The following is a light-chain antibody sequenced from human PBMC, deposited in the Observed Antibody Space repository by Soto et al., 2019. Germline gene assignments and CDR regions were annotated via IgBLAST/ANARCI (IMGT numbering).Light chain of an antibody. CDR2: DSS. V-gene: IGKV3D-20*01. J-gene: IGKJ5*01. Sequence: IVLTQSPAPLSWSPGERATLSFGVSQSLGTYVAWYKQKPGLAPRLVIFDSSTRPTGIPDRFSGSGSGTDFTLTISRLEPEDFAVYFCQQYGNSPQISFGQGTRLDFK. CDR1: QSLGTY. CDR3: QQYGNSPQIS.